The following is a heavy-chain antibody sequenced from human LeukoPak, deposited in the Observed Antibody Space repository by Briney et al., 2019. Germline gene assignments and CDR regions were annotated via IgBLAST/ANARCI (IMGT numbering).Heavy chain of an antibody. D-gene: IGHD3-3*01. CDR3: AKYYDFWSGYYDI. J-gene: IGHJ3*02. CDR1: GGSVSSYF. CDR2: INPSGST. V-gene: IGHV4-4*07. Sequence: PSETLSLTCTVSGGSVSSYFWSWIRQPARKGLEWIGRINPSGSTHYNPSLKSRLTLSVDTSKNQFSLKLSSVTAADTAVYYCAKYYDFWSGYYDIRGQGTMVSVSS.